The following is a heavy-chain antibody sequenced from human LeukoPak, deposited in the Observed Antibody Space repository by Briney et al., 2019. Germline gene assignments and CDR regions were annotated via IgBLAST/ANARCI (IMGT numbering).Heavy chain of an antibody. CDR2: ISSSSSYI. D-gene: IGHD6-19*01. CDR3: AMRIAVPGSLDY. Sequence: PGGSLRLSCAASGFTFDDYAMHWVRQAPGKGLEWVSSISSSSSYIYYADSVKGRFTISRDNAKNSLYLQMNSLRAEDTAVYYCAMRIAVPGSLDYWGQGTLVTVSS. J-gene: IGHJ4*02. V-gene: IGHV3-21*01. CDR1: GFTFDDYA.